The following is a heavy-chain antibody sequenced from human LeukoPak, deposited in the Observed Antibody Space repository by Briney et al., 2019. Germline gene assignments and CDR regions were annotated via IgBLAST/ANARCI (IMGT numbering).Heavy chain of an antibody. CDR2: IYYSGST. D-gene: IGHD3-22*01. CDR3: ARRSWARYYDSSGYYPY. J-gene: IGHJ4*02. CDR1: GGSISSGGYY. V-gene: IGHV4-31*03. Sequence: SETLSLTCTVSGGSISSGGYYWSWIRQHPGKGLEWIGYIYYSGSTNYNPSLKSRVTISVDTSKNQFSLKLSSVTAADTAVYYCARRSWARYYDSSGYYPYWGQGTLVTVSS.